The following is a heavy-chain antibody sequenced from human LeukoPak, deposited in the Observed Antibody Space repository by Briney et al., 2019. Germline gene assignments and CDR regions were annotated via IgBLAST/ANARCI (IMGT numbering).Heavy chain of an antibody. CDR1: GGTFSSYA. D-gene: IGHD6-25*01. CDR2: IIPILGIA. Sequence: ASVKVCCKASGGTFSSYAISWVRQAPGQGLEWMGRIIPILGIANYAQKFQGRVTITADKSTSTAYMELSSLRSEDTAVYYCAIARPYHSSDLDYWGQGTLVTVSS. J-gene: IGHJ4*02. CDR3: AIARPYHSSDLDY. V-gene: IGHV1-69*04.